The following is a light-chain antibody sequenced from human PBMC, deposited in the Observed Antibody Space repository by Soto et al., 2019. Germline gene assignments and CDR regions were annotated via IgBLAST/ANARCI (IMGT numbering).Light chain of an antibody. Sequence: QSALTQPPSASGSAEQSVTSSCTGTSSDVGGYNYVSWYQQHPGKAPKLMIYEVSKRPSGVPDRFSGSKSGNTASLTVSGLQAEDEADYYFSSYAGSNNVVFGGGTKLTVL. CDR2: EVS. CDR3: SSYAGSNNVV. V-gene: IGLV2-8*01. CDR1: SSDVGGYNY. J-gene: IGLJ2*01.